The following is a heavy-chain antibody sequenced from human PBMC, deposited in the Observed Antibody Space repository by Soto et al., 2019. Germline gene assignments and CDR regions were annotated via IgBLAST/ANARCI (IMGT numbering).Heavy chain of an antibody. CDR3: ARNYDSGSYYKNYYYYYMDV. D-gene: IGHD3-10*01. Sequence: QVQLVESGGGLVKPGGSLRLSCAASGFTFSDYYMSWIRQAPGKGLEWVSYISSSGSTIYYADSVKGRFTISRDNAKNSLYLQMNSLRAEDTAVYYCARNYDSGSYYKNYYYYYMDVWGKGTTVTVSS. V-gene: IGHV3-11*01. CDR2: ISSSGSTI. J-gene: IGHJ6*03. CDR1: GFTFSDYY.